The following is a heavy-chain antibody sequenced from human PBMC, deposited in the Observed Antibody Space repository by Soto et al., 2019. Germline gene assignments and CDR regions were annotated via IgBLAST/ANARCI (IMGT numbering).Heavy chain of an antibody. CDR1: GFTFSSYW. J-gene: IGHJ4*02. D-gene: IGHD6-19*01. CDR3: ARETGYSSGWRQDY. V-gene: IGHV3-74*01. Sequence: EVQLVESGGGLVQPGGSRRLSCAASGFTFSSYWMHWVRQAPGKGLVWVSRINSDGSSISYADSVKGRFTISRDNAKNTLYLQMNSLRVEDTAVYYCARETGYSSGWRQDYWGQGTLVAVSS. CDR2: INSDGSSI.